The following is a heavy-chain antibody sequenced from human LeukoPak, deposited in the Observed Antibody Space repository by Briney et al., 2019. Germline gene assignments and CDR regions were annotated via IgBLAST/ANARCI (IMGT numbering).Heavy chain of an antibody. J-gene: IGHJ3*01. CDR2: VSYTGRT. D-gene: IGHD3-22*01. CDR1: GGSLSGHY. CDR3: ARLLDNDISGDPDTFDA. Sequence: ASETLSLTCTVSGGSLSGHYWSWIRQPPGKRLEWIGYVSYTGRTKYNPSLQSRVTISIDTSKSQFSLKPTSVTSADTAVYSCARLLDNDISGDPDTFDAWGQGTTVIVSS. V-gene: IGHV4-59*11.